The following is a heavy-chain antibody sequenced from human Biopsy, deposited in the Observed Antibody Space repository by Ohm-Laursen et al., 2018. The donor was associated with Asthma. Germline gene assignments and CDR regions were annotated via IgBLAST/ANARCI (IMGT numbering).Heavy chain of an antibody. D-gene: IGHD5-12*01. CDR1: GFMFRSFG. CDR3: AKRRGYNGHDNDY. Sequence: SLRLSCTASGFMFRSFGMHWVRQAPGKGLEWVAVIPYDGNHKFYEDSVKGRFTISRDNSKNTLYLQMNSLRTEDTAVYYCAKRRGYNGHDNDYWGQGTLVIVSS. J-gene: IGHJ4*02. V-gene: IGHV3-30*18. CDR2: IPYDGNHK.